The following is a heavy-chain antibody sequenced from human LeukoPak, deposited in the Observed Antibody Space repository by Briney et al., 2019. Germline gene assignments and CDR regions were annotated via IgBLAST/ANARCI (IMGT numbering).Heavy chain of an antibody. CDR1: GGTFSSYA. Sequence: SVKVSCKASGGTFSSYAISWVRQAPGQGLEWMGGIIPIFGTANYAQKFQGRVTITADKSTSTAYMELSSLRSEDTAVYYCARSGGYCSGGSCYSSAEYFQHRGQGTLVTVSS. V-gene: IGHV1-69*06. CDR2: IIPIFGTA. D-gene: IGHD2-15*01. J-gene: IGHJ1*01. CDR3: ARSGGYCSGGSCYSSAEYFQH.